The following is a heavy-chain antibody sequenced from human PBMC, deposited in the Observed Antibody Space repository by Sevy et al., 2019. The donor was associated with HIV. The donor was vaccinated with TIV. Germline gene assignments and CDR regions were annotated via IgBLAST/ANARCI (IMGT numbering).Heavy chain of an antibody. D-gene: IGHD3-22*01. CDR1: GGSISSYY. V-gene: IGHV4-59*13. Sequence: SETLSLTCTVSGGSISSYYWSWIRQPPGKGLEWIGYIYYSGSTNYNPSLKSRVTISVDTSKNQFSLKLSSVTAADTAVYYCARGYYYDSSGYYYYYGMDVWGQGTTVTVSS. CDR2: IYYSGST. J-gene: IGHJ6*02. CDR3: ARGYYYDSSGYYYYYGMDV.